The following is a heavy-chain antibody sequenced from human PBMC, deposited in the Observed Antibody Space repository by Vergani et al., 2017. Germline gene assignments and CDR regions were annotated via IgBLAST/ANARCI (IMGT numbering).Heavy chain of an antibody. J-gene: IGHJ3*02. V-gene: IGHV3-48*01. Sequence: EVQLVESGGGLVQPGGSLRLSCAASGFTFSSYSMNWVRQAPGKGLEWVSYISSSSSTIYYADSVKGRFTISRDNAKNSLYLQMNSLRAEDTAVCYCARDVDSSSWFIDAFDIWGQGTMVTVSS. CDR2: ISSSSSTI. CDR1: GFTFSSYS. CDR3: ARDVDSSSWFIDAFDI. D-gene: IGHD6-13*01.